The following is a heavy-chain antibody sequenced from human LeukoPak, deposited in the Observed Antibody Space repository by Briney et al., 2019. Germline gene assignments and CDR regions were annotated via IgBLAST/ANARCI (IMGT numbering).Heavy chain of an antibody. CDR1: GDSINNGDYY. V-gene: IGHV4-30-4*01. CDR2: ISYSGST. Sequence: PSETLSLTCTVSGDSINNGDYYWSWIRQPPGKGLEWIGYISYSGSTYYNPSLKSRVAISVDMSKNQFSLKLTSVTAADTSIYYCVRGTAGTSDEDYWGQGTLVTVSS. CDR3: VRGTAGTSDEDY. J-gene: IGHJ4*02. D-gene: IGHD1-1*01.